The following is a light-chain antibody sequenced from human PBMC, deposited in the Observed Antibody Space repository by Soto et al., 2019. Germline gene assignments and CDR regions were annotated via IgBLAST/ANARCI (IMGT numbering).Light chain of an antibody. CDR1: QSVGYH. CDR3: QRRSNWKVT. V-gene: IGKV3-11*01. Sequence: EIVLSKSQATLSLSPGESAPLSCRASQSVGYHLAWYPQHPGQAPRVLIYDASNRATGIPARFSGSGSGTDFNRTISRLETEEFAVYDCQRRSNWKVTCGQGTRVDIK. J-gene: IGKJ5*01. CDR2: DAS.